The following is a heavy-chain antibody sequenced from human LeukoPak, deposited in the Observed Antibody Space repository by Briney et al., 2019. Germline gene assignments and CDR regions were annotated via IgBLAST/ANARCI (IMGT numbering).Heavy chain of an antibody. CDR3: ARGGVDYYDSSGYYYDAFDI. Sequence: PSETLSLTCAVSGGSISSGGYSWSWIRQPPGKGLGWIGYIYPSGSTYYNPSLKSRVTISVDRSKNQFSLKLSSVTAADTAVYYCARGGVDYYDSSGYYYDAFDIWGQGTMVTVSS. V-gene: IGHV4-30-2*01. D-gene: IGHD3-22*01. J-gene: IGHJ3*02. CDR2: IYPSGST. CDR1: GGSISSGGYS.